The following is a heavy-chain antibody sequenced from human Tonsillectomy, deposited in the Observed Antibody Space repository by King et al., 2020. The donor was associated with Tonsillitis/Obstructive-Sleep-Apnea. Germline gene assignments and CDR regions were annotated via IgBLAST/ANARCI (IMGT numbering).Heavy chain of an antibody. J-gene: IGHJ6*03. CDR3: ARGLGGVVRGYRRVYMDV. CDR1: GGSFSGYY. Sequence: VQLQQWGAGLLKPSETLSLTCAVYGGSFSGYYWSWISQPPGKGLEWIGEINHSGSTNYNPSLKSRVTISVDTSKNQFSLKLSSVTAADTAVYYCARGLGGVVRGYRRVYMDVWGKGTTVTVS. CDR2: INHSGST. D-gene: IGHD3-10*01. V-gene: IGHV4-34*01.